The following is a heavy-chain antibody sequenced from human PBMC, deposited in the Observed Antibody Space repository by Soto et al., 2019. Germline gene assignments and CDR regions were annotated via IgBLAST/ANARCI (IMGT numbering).Heavy chain of an antibody. CDR3: ARAGDQESDYYYYGMDV. Sequence: SETLSLTCAVSGYSISSGFCWGWVRQPPGKGLECIGKIFHSGCTNYNPSLKSRVTISVDKSKNQFSLKLSSVTAADTAVYYCARAGDQESDYYYYGMDVWGQGTTVTVSS. V-gene: IGHV4-38-2*01. CDR1: GYSISSGFC. CDR2: IFHSGCT. J-gene: IGHJ6*02. D-gene: IGHD3-10*01.